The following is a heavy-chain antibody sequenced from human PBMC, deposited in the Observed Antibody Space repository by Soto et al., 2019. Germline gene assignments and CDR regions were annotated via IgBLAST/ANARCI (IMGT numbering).Heavy chain of an antibody. CDR1: GGAFSGYT. CDR3: AGGAVHTPTWMGA. V-gene: IGHV1-69*08. D-gene: IGHD2-15*01. CDR2: LIPAVGQA. Sequence: QVQLVQSGAEVKKPGSSMKVSCKASGGAFSGYTFNWVRQAPGPGLEWMGRLIPAVGQANNPQKFQGRLTITADGSASTVYLDLTSLTSEDTAVYFCAGGAVHTPTWMGAWGQGTLVTVSS. J-gene: IGHJ5*02.